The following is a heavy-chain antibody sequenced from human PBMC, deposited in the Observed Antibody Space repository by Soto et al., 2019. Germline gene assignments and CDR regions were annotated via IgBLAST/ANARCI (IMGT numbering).Heavy chain of an antibody. D-gene: IGHD1-26*01. CDR1: GGSFSGYS. Sequence: PSETLSLTCPVYGGSFSGYSWTWIRQPPGTGLEWTGEINHSGSTNYNPSLKSRVTISVDTSKNQFSLKLSSVTAADTAVYYCARRYGSAIDYWGQGTLVTVSS. CDR2: INHSGST. J-gene: IGHJ4*02. CDR3: ARRYGSAIDY. V-gene: IGHV4-34*01.